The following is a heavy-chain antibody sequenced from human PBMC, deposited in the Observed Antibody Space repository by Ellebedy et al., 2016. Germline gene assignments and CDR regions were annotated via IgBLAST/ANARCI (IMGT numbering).Heavy chain of an antibody. V-gene: IGHV4-34*01. CDR3: VRDVSLYSSSPSFDF. Sequence: SETLSLXXAVYGGSFSNYYWTWIRQAPGKGPEWIGEINHRGSRSTKYNPSLRSRVTISLDTSKNQFSLKVTSVAAADTAVYYCVRDVSLYSSSPSFDFWGQGTLVTVSS. D-gene: IGHD6-6*01. CDR2: INHRGSRST. CDR1: GGSFSNYY. J-gene: IGHJ4*02.